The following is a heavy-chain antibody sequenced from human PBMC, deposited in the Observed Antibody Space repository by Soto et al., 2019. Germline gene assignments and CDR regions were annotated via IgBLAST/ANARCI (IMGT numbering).Heavy chain of an antibody. CDR3: VRDFGLYFRSRYMDV. J-gene: IGHJ6*03. Sequence: PGGSLSLSCAASGFVFSSYSINWVRQAPEKGLEWVSSINEDYYYKYYAHSLRGRFTISRDNAKESLYLQMNSLTAEDTAVYYCVRDFGLYFRSRYMDVWGDGATVTVSS. CDR1: GFVFSSYS. V-gene: IGHV3-21*01. CDR2: INEDYYYK. D-gene: IGHD3-3*01.